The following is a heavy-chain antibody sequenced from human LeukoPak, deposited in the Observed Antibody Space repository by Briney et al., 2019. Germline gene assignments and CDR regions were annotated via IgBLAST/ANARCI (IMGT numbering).Heavy chain of an antibody. J-gene: IGHJ4*02. D-gene: IGHD3-16*02. CDR1: GFTFSNYW. CDR2: MKQDGSEK. CDR3: ARDSSDGGTSSYRQSDY. Sequence: GGSLRLSCAASGFTFSNYWMSWVRQAPGKGPEWVANMKQDGSEKFYMDSVKGRFTISRDNANNSLYLQMNNLSAEDTAVYYCARDSSDGGTSSYRQSDYWGQGTLVTVSS. V-gene: IGHV3-7*01.